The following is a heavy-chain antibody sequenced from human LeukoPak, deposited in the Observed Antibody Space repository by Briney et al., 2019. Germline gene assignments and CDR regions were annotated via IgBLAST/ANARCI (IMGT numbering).Heavy chain of an antibody. CDR2: IYYSGST. D-gene: IGHD3-10*01. Sequence: KSSETLSLTCTVSGGSISSSNYYWGWIRQPPGKGLECIGSIYYSGSTYYKPSLKSRVTISVDTSKNQFSLRLSSVTAADTAVYYCARNRYYYGSGNYGVPNWFDPWGQGTLVTVSS. J-gene: IGHJ5*02. CDR1: GGSISSSNYY. CDR3: ARNRYYYGSGNYGVPNWFDP. V-gene: IGHV4-39*01.